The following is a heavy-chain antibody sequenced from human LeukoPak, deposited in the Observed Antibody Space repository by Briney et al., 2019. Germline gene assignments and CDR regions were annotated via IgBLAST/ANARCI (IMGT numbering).Heavy chain of an antibody. CDR2: IWYDGSNK. CDR1: AFTFSNYG. V-gene: IGHV3-33*01. CDR3: ARLGCIWSIDY. J-gene: IGHJ4*02. D-gene: IGHD6-13*01. Sequence: GGSLRLSCAASAFTFSNYGIHWVRQAPGKGLEWVAVIWYDGSNKYYADSVKGRFTISRDNSKNTMYLQMNSLRVEDTAVYYCARLGCIWSIDYWGQGTQVTVSS.